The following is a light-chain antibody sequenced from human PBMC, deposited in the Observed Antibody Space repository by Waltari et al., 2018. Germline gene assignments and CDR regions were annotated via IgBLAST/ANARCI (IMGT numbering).Light chain of an antibody. J-gene: IGKJ1*01. Sequence: EIVMTQSPATLSVSPGERATLSCRASQSVSSNLAWYQQKPGQAPRRLIYGAATRATGSPARCSGSGSGTEFTLTISSLQSEDFAVYYCQQYNNWPPWTFGQGTKVESK. CDR2: GAA. CDR3: QQYNNWPPWT. V-gene: IGKV3-15*01. CDR1: QSVSSN.